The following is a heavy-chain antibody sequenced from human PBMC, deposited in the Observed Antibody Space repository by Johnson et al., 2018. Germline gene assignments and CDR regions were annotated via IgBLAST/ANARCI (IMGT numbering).Heavy chain of an antibody. Sequence: EVQLVESGGGLVKXGGSXRLXCAASGFTFSSYSMNWVRQAPGKGLEWVSSISSSSSYIYYADSVKGRFTISRDNAKNSLYLQMNSLRAEDTAVYYCASHSEGGMDVWGQGTMVTVSS. CDR3: ASHSEGGMDV. V-gene: IGHV3-21*01. CDR1: GFTFSSYS. CDR2: ISSSSSYI. J-gene: IGHJ6*02.